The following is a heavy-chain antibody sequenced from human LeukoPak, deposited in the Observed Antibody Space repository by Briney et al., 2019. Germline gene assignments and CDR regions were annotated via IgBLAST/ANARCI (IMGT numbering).Heavy chain of an antibody. CDR2: IDYSGNT. V-gene: IGHV4-59*08. CDR1: GGSVNSYY. D-gene: IGHD6-13*01. J-gene: IGHJ5*02. CDR3: ARHGQQLVHWFDP. Sequence: SETLSLTCTVSGGSVNSYYWSWIRPPPGKGLEWLGYIDYSGNTNYSPSLQSRLTISVGTSKNQFSLKLSSVTAADTAVYYCARHGQQLVHWFDPWGQGTLVTVSS.